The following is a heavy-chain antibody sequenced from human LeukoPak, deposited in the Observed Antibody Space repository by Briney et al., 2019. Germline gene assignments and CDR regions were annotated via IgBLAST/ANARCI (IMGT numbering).Heavy chain of an antibody. J-gene: IGHJ4*02. CDR2: IYHSGST. CDR3: ARRGENSGYDWIDY. V-gene: IGHV4-39*07. D-gene: IGHD5-12*01. Sequence: SETLSLTCTVSGGSISSSTYYWGWIRQPPGKGLEWIGSIYHSGSTYYNPSLKSRVTISVDTSKNQFSLKLSSVTAADTAVYYCARRGENSGYDWIDYWGQGTLVTVSS. CDR1: GGSISSSTYY.